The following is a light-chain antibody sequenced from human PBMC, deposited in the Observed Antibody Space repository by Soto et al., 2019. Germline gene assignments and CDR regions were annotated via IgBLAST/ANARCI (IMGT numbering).Light chain of an antibody. V-gene: IGKV3-20*01. Sequence: EIVLTQSPGTLSLSPWERATLSCRASQSVSSSYLAWYQQKPGQAPRLLIYGASSRATDIPGRFSGSGSGTEFTLTISSLQSEDFAVYYCQQYDNWPITFGQGTRLENK. CDR3: QQYDNWPIT. CDR1: QSVSSSY. J-gene: IGKJ5*01. CDR2: GAS.